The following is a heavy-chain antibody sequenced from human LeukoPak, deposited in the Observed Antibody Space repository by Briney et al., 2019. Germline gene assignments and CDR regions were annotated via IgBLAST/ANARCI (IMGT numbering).Heavy chain of an antibody. Sequence: GGSLRLSCAASGFTFNNYAMSWVRQAPGKGLEWVSAISGSGGSTYYADSVRGRFTISRDNSKNTLFLQMNSLRAEDTAVYYCARDIPRYCSGGSCYSDSSFDYWGQGTLVTVSS. CDR1: GFTFNNYA. D-gene: IGHD2-15*01. CDR2: ISGSGGST. CDR3: ARDIPRYCSGGSCYSDSSFDY. J-gene: IGHJ4*02. V-gene: IGHV3-23*01.